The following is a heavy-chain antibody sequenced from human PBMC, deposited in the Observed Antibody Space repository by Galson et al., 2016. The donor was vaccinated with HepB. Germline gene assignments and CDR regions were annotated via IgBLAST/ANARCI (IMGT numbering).Heavy chain of an antibody. CDR3: ARRVDYHSRAFDI. V-gene: IGHV3-74*01. J-gene: IGHJ3*02. CDR2: INSDGSST. Sequence: SLRLSCAASGFTFSSYWMHWVRQAPGKGLVWVSRINSDGSSTNYADSVKGRFTISRDNTKNTLYLQMNSLRAEDTAVYYCARRVDYHSRAFDIWGQGTMVTVSS. D-gene: IGHD4-11*01. CDR1: GFTFSSYW.